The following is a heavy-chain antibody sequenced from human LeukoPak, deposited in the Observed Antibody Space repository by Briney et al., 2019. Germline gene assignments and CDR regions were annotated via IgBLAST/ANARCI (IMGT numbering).Heavy chain of an antibody. CDR2: IQSKTDGGRT. D-gene: IGHD1-7*01. V-gene: IGHV3-15*01. CDR3: AKQSWNYYFDY. Sequence: GGSLRLSCAASGFTFSNTWMTWVRQAPGRGLEWVGRIQSKTDGGRTDYAAPVKGRFTISRDDSKNTLYLQMNSLRAEDTAVYYCAKQSWNYYFDYWGQGTLVTVSS. CDR1: GFTFSNTW. J-gene: IGHJ4*02.